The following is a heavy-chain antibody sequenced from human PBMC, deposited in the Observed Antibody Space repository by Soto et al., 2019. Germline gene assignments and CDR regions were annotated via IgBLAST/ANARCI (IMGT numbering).Heavy chain of an antibody. Sequence: PSETLSLTCAVSGGFISSGGYAWSWIRQPPGKGLEWIRYIYHSGSTYYNPSLKSRVTISVDRSKNQFSLKLSSVTAAATAVYYCARGTLWFDPWGQGTLVTVSS. D-gene: IGHD2-2*01. CDR1: GGFISSGGYA. J-gene: IGHJ5*02. V-gene: IGHV4-30-2*01. CDR3: ARGTLWFDP. CDR2: IYHSGST.